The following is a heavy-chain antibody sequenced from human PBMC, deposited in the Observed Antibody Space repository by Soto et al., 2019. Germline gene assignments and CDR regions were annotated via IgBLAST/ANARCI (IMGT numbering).Heavy chain of an antibody. CDR2: IIPIFGTA. Sequence: QVQLVQSGAEVKKPGSSVKVSCKASGGTFSSYAISWVRQAPGQGLEWMGGIIPIFGTANYAQKFQGRVTITADESTSTAYMEQSSLRSEDTAVYYCAREKELAVAGTTTHFDYWGQGTLVTVSS. CDR3: AREKELAVAGTTTHFDY. CDR1: GGTFSSYA. V-gene: IGHV1-69*01. D-gene: IGHD6-19*01. J-gene: IGHJ4*02.